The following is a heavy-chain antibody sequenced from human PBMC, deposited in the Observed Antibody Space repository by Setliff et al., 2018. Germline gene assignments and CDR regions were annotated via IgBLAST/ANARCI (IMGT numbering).Heavy chain of an antibody. D-gene: IGHD1-1*01. Sequence: KSSETLSLTCSVSGASISTTYYYWDWIRQSPGKGLEWIGYIYYSGSTSYYNPSLKSRVTISVDTSKNQFSLKLRSVTAADTAVYYCARTGTYRYFDYWGQGVLVTVSS. J-gene: IGHJ4*02. V-gene: IGHV4-39*01. CDR3: ARTGTYRYFDY. CDR2: IYYSGSTS. CDR1: GASISTTYYY.